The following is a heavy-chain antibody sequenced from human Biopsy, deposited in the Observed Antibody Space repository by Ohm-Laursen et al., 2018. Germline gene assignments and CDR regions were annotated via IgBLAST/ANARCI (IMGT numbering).Heavy chain of an antibody. CDR2: ISWNSGSK. CDR3: ANGAGSSRSQGFDY. V-gene: IGHV3-9*01. D-gene: IGHD6-13*01. CDR1: GFTFADYA. Sequence: SLRLSCAASGFTFADYAMYWVRQAPGKGLEWVSGISWNSGSKGYADSVKGRFTISRDSAKNSLYLQMNSLRTEDTALYYCANGAGSSRSQGFDYWGQGILATVSS. J-gene: IGHJ4*02.